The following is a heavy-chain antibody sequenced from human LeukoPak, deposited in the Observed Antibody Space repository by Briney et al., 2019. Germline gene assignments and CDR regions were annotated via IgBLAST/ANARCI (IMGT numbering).Heavy chain of an antibody. J-gene: IGHJ4*02. CDR1: GFTFSSYA. CDR2: ISGSGGST. Sequence: GGSLRLSCAASGFTFSSYAMSWVRQAPGKGLEWVSAISGSGGSTYYADSVKGRFTISRDNSKNTLYLQMNSLRTEDTALYYCAKEDYSGSWYALDYWGQGTLVTVSS. V-gene: IGHV3-23*01. CDR3: AKEDYSGSWYALDY. D-gene: IGHD6-13*01.